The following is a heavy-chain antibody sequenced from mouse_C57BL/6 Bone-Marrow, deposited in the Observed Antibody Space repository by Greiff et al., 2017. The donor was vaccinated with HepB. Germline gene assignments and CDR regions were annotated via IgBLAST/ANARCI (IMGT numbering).Heavy chain of an antibody. D-gene: IGHD2-4*01. V-gene: IGHV3-5*01. J-gene: IGHJ4*01. CDR1: GISITTGNYR. Sequence: DVKLVESGPGLVKPSQTVFLTCTVTGISITTGNYRWSWIRQFPGNKLEWIGYIYYSGTITYNPSLTSRTTITRDTPKNQFFLEMNSLTAEDTATYYCARDYYDYDYAMDYWGQGTSVTVSS. CDR2: IYYSGTI. CDR3: ARDYYDYDYAMDY.